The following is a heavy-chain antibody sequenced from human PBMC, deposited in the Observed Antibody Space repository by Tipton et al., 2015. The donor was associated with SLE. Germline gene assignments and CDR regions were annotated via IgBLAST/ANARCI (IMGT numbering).Heavy chain of an antibody. V-gene: IGHV4-59*11. CDR1: GGSISSHY. Sequence: TLSLTCTVSGGSISSHYWSWIRQPPGKGLEWIGYIYNSGSGNYNPSLKSRVTISVDTSKNQFSLKLSSVSAADTAVYYCARSDCYDSSGYSSSAFDIWGQGPMVTVSS. CDR3: ARSDCYDSSGYSSSAFDI. J-gene: IGHJ3*02. D-gene: IGHD3-22*01. CDR2: IYNSGSG.